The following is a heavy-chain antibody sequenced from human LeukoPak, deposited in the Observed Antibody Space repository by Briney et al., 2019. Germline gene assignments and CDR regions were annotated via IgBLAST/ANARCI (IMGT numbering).Heavy chain of an antibody. V-gene: IGHV3-43*01. CDR2: ITWDGETI. D-gene: IGHD3-22*01. Sequence: GGSLRLSCAASGFTFYDYTMHWVRQAPGKGLEWVSLITWDGETIFYADSVKGRFTTSRDNSKNSLYLQMSSLRTEDTALYYCAKDGPDPEYDDGIGYYCDYWGQGTLVTVSS. J-gene: IGHJ4*02. CDR1: GFTFYDYT. CDR3: AKDGPDPEYDDGIGYYCDY.